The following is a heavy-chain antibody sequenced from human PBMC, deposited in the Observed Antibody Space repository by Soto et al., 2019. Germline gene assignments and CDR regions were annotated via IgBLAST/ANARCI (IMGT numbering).Heavy chain of an antibody. V-gene: IGHV1-8*01. Sequence: ASVKVSCKASGYTFTSYDINWVRQATGQGLEWMGWMNPNSGNTGYAQKFQGRVTMTRNTSISTAYMELSSLRSEDTAVYYCARSLPNYDFWSGYYRGGEQINYYYYYMDVWG. J-gene: IGHJ6*03. D-gene: IGHD3-3*01. CDR1: GYTFTSYD. CDR2: MNPNSGNT. CDR3: ARSLPNYDFWSGYYRGGEQINYYYYYMDV.